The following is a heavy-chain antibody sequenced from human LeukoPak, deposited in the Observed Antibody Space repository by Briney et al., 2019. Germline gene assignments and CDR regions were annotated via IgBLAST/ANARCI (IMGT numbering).Heavy chain of an antibody. CDR2: INPNSGGT. D-gene: IGHD1-1*01. J-gene: IGHJ3*02. Sequence: ASVKASCKASGYTFTGYYMHWVRQAPGQGLEWMGWINPNSGGTNYAQKFQGRVTMTRDTSISTAYMELSRLRSDDTAVYYCARDKYNWNDGGPPTHDAFDIWGQGTMVTVSS. V-gene: IGHV1-2*02. CDR1: GYTFTGYY. CDR3: ARDKYNWNDGGPPTHDAFDI.